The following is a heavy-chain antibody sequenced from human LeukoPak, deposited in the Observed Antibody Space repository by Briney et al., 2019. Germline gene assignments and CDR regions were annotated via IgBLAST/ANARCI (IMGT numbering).Heavy chain of an antibody. CDR1: GGSISSGSYY. J-gene: IGHJ4*02. CDR2: IYTSGST. V-gene: IGHV4-61*02. D-gene: IGHD3/OR15-3a*01. CDR3: ARDYGTGFDY. Sequence: SEILSLTCTVSGGSISSGSYYWSWIRQPAGKGLEWIGRIYTSGSTNYNPSLKSRVTISVDTSKNQFSLKLSSVTAADTAVYYCARDYGTGFDYWGQGTLVTVSS.